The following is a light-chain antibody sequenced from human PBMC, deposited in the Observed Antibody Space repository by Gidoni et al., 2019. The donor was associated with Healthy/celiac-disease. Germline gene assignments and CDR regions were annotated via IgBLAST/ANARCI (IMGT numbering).Light chain of an antibody. CDR3: MQALQTPLT. CDR2: LGS. Sequence: DIVMTQSPLSLPVNPGEPASISCRSSPSLLHSNGYNYVDWYLQKPEQSPQLLIDLGSNRASGVPDRISGSGSGKDITLKISRVEEEDVGVYYCMQALQTPLTFGGGTKVEIK. CDR1: PSLLHSNGYNY. V-gene: IGKV2-28*01. J-gene: IGKJ4*01.